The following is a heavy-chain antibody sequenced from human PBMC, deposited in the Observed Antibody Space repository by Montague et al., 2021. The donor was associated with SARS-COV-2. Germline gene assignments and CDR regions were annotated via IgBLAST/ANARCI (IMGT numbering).Heavy chain of an antibody. CDR2: ISYDGSNK. J-gene: IGHJ6*02. D-gene: IGHD1-7*01. V-gene: IGHV3-30-3*01. CDR3: ARGVETGTFFTYYYYGMDV. Sequence: SLRLSCAASGFTFSSYAMYWVRQAPGKGLEWVAVISYDGSNKSYADPVKGRFTISGDNSKNTLYVQMDSLRAEDTAVYYCARGVETGTFFTYYYYGMDVWGQGTTVTVSS. CDR1: GFTFSSYA.